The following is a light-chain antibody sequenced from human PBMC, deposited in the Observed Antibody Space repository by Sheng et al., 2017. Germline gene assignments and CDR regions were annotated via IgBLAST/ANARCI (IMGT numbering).Light chain of an antibody. CDR1: QSFTSW. CDR3: QQYNTYFPT. V-gene: IGKV1-5*01. J-gene: IGKJ3*01. Sequence: DIQMTQSPSTLSASVGDRVTITCRASQSFTSWLAWYQQKPGKAPKLLIYAASSLQGGVPSRFSGSGSGTEFTLTISSLQPDDFAIYFCQQYNTYFPTFGPGTKVDIK. CDR2: AAS.